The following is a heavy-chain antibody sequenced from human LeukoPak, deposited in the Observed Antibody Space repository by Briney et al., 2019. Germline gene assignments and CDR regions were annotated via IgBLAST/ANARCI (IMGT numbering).Heavy chain of an antibody. V-gene: IGHV4-61*02. CDR2: TYTSGST. D-gene: IGHD4-17*01. CDR1: GGSISSGSYY. CDR3: ARAYPDYGDYGYYFDY. Sequence: SQTLSLTCTVSGGSISSGSYYWSWIRQPAGKGLEWIGRTYTSGSTNYNPSLKSRVTISVDTSKNQFSLKLSSVTAADTAVYYCARAYPDYGDYGYYFDYWGQGTLVTVSS. J-gene: IGHJ4*02.